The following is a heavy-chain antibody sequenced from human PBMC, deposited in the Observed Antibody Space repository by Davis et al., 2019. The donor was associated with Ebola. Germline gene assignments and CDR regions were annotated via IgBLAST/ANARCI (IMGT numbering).Heavy chain of an antibody. CDR2: ISYDGRNK. CDR1: GFNFSTYG. D-gene: IGHD5-12*01. Sequence: GESLKISCAVSGFNFSTYGLHWVRQAPGKGLEWVAVISYDGRNKFYADSVKGRFTISRDNSKNTVYLQMDSLRAEDTAVYFCAKDHRFIVAAVTGLDYWGQGTPVTVSS. V-gene: IGHV3-30*18. J-gene: IGHJ4*02. CDR3: AKDHRFIVAAVTGLDY.